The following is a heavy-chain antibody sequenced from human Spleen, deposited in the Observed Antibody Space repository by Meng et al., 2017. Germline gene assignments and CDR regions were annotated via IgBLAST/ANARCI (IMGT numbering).Heavy chain of an antibody. D-gene: IGHD3-10*01. V-gene: IGHV1-2*02. CDR3: ARPLWFGTNWFDP. Sequence: QVQRCEPGAGVKEPGASGKVSGKASGYTFTGYYMHWVRQAPGQGLEWMGWINPNSGGTNYAQKFQGRVTMTRDTSISTAYMELSRLRSDDTAVYYCARPLWFGTNWFDPWGQGTLVTVSS. CDR2: INPNSGGT. J-gene: IGHJ5*02. CDR1: GYTFTGYY.